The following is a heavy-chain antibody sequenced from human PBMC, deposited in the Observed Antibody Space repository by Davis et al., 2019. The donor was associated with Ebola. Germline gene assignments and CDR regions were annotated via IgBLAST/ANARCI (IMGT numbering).Heavy chain of an antibody. D-gene: IGHD3-22*01. J-gene: IGHJ4*02. CDR2: FYYAGTT. CDR1: AGPITSSDYY. CDR3: ASLRQTYDSSGYSQPFDY. Sequence: MPSETLSLTCTVSAGPITSSDYYWGWIRQSPGKGLEWTWTFYYAGTTFYNPSLKSRITVSVDPSKNQFSLKLNSATAADTAVYYCASLRQTYDSSGYSQPFDYWGQGSLVTVSS. V-gene: IGHV4-39*01.